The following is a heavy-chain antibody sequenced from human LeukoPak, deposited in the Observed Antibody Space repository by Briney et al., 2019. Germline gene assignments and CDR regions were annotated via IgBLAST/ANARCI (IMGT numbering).Heavy chain of an antibody. D-gene: IGHD4-17*01. CDR2: IYYSGTT. J-gene: IGHJ3*02. V-gene: IGHV4-39*02. CDR3: ARDWRGFTVQSAFDI. CDR1: GDSVSSSRYY. Sequence: SETLSLTCFVSGDSVSSSRYYWGWIRQPPGRGLEWIGSIYYSGTTFYNPSLKSRVTISVDTSKNQFSLQLNSVTPEDTAVYYCARDWRGFTVQSAFDIWGQGTMVTVSS.